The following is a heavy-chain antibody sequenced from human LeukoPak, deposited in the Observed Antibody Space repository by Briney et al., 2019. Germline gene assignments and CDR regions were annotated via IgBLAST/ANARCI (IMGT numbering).Heavy chain of an antibody. CDR3: ARGRRFLEWLSDFDY. D-gene: IGHD3-3*01. V-gene: IGHV4-59*11. CDR2: IYYSGST. Sequence: SETLSLTCTVSGGSISSHYWSWIQQPPGKGLEWIGYIYYSGSTNYNPSLKSRVTISVDTSKNQFSLKLSSVTAADTAVYYCARGRRFLEWLSDFDYWGQGTLVTVSS. J-gene: IGHJ4*02. CDR1: GGSISSHY.